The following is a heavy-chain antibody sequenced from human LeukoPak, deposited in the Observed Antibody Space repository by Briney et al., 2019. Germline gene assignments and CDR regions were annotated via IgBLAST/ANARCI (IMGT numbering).Heavy chain of an antibody. CDR1: GYTFTSYD. D-gene: IGHD7-27*01. CDR3: ARWTPLKLGIDAFDI. Sequence: ASVKVSCKASGYTFTSYDINWVRQATGQGLEWMGWMDPNSGNTGYAQKFRGRVTITRNTSISTAYMELSSLRSEDTAVYYCARWTPLKLGIDAFDIWGQGTMVTVSS. J-gene: IGHJ3*02. CDR2: MDPNSGNT. V-gene: IGHV1-8*03.